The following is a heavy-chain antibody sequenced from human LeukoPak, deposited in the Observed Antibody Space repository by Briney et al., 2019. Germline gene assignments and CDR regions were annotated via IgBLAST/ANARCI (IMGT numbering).Heavy chain of an antibody. J-gene: IGHJ1*01. CDR3: ARCRSADCYAAVQH. CDR1: GFTFSNYW. CDR2: IKQDGSEN. D-gene: IGHD2-2*01. Sequence: GGSLRLSCAASGFTFSNYWMSWVRQAPGKGLEWVANIKQDGSENYYVDSVKGRFTISRDNAKNSLYLQMNSLRAEDTSVYYCARCRSADCYAAVQHWGQGTLVTVSS. V-gene: IGHV3-7*01.